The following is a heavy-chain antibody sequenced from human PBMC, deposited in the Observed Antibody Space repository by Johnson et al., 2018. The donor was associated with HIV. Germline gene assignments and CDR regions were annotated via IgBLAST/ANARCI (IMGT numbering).Heavy chain of an antibody. V-gene: IGHV3-20*04. J-gene: IGHJ3*02. Sequence: VQLVESGGGVVRPGGSLRLSCAVSGFTFDDYGMRWVHQAPGKGLEWVSGINWNGDSKGYADSVKGRFPISRDNPKNTLYLQVNSLRPEDTAVYYCAKNNQVWGLLPVDAFDIWGQGTLITVSS. CDR2: INWNGDSK. D-gene: IGHD1-26*01. CDR3: AKNNQVWGLLPVDAFDI. CDR1: GFTFDDYG.